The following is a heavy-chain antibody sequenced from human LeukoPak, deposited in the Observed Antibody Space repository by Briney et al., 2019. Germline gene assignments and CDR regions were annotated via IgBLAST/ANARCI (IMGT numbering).Heavy chain of an antibody. CDR2: IYYSGST. J-gene: IGHJ4*02. CDR1: GFTVSSNY. Sequence: GSLRLSCAASGFTVSSNYMSWVRQAPGKGLEWIGSIYYSGSTYYNPSLKSRVTISVDTSKNQFSLKLSSVTAADTAVYYCARYGSGPDYWGQGTLVTVSS. V-gene: IGHV4-39*07. D-gene: IGHD3-10*01. CDR3: ARYGSGPDY.